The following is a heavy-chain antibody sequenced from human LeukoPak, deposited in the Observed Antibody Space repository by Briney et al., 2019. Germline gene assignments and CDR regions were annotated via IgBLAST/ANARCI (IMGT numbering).Heavy chain of an antibody. V-gene: IGHV4-59*01. D-gene: IGHD3-3*01. CDR1: GGSISGYY. Sequence: SETLSLTCTVSGGSISGYYWNSIRQPPGKGLEWIGYIYYSGSANYNPSLKSRVTISVDTSRNHLSLELNSVTVADTAVYYCARDLSQVGVVTLGASDIWGQGTMVTVSS. CDR3: ARDLSQVGVVTLGASDI. J-gene: IGHJ3*02. CDR2: IYYSGSA.